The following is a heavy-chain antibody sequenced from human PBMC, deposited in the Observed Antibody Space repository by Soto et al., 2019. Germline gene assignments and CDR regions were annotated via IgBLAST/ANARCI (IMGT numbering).Heavy chain of an antibody. CDR1: GLTFSIYG. CDR3: ARDQVQLLLYLFDV. CDR2: IAHDGSNK. V-gene: IGHV3-30*03. D-gene: IGHD2-15*01. J-gene: IGHJ4*02. Sequence: QVQLVESGGGVVQPGRSLRLSCAASGLTFSIYGMQWVRQAPGKGLEWVAAIAHDGSNKFYADSVKGRFTISRDNSKNTLYLQMNSLRVEDTAVYYCARDQVQLLLYLFDVWGQGTLVTVSS.